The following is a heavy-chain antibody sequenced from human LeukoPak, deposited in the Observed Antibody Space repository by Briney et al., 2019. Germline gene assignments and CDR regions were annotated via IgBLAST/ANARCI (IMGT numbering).Heavy chain of an antibody. CDR2: IYYSGST. V-gene: IGHV4-34*01. J-gene: IGHJ3*02. D-gene: IGHD5-24*01. CDR3: ARLRVEMATITAFDI. Sequence: SETLSLTCAVYGGSFSGYYWSWIRQPPGKGLEWIGSIYYSGSTYYNPSLKSRVTISVDTSKNQFSLKLSSVTAADTAVYYCARLRVEMATITAFDIWGQGTMVTVSS. CDR1: GGSFSGYY.